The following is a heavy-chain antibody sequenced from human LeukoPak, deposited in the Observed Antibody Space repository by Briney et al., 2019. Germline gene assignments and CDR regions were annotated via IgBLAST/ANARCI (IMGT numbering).Heavy chain of an antibody. V-gene: IGHV4-34*01. CDR2: INHSGST. D-gene: IGHD3-10*01. Sequence: SETLSLTCTVSGGSISGYYWSWIRQPPGKGLEWIGEINHSGSTNYNPSLKSRVTISADTSKNHFSLKVTSVTAADTAVYYCAIGSDGHDYWGQGILVTVSS. CDR1: GGSISGYY. J-gene: IGHJ4*02. CDR3: AIGSDGHDY.